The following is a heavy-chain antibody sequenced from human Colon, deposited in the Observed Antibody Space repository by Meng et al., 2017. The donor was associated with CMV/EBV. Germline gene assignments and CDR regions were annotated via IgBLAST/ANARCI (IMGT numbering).Heavy chain of an antibody. CDR2: IKEDGTKI. CDR3: ATERPGGATALDY. D-gene: IGHD1-26*01. V-gene: IGHV3-7*01. J-gene: IGHJ4*02. CDR1: GLNFSKDW. Sequence: AVSGLNFSKDWMSWVRQAPGKGLEWVANIKEDGTKIYYVDSVKGRFTISRDNGKNSLYLQMNSLRAEDTAVYYCATERPGGATALDYWGQGTLVTVSS.